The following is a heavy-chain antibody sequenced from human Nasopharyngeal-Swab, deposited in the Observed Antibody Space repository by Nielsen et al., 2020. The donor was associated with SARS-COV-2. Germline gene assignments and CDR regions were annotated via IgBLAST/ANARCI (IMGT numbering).Heavy chain of an antibody. Sequence: SETLSLTCTVSGGSISSGGYYWSWIRQPPGKGLEWIGYIYYSGSTYYNPSLKSRVTISVDTSKNQFSLNLSSVTAAGTAVYYCARREDTIFGVVTHFDYWGQGTLVTVSS. D-gene: IGHD3-3*01. J-gene: IGHJ4*02. V-gene: IGHV4-31*03. CDR3: ARREDTIFGVVTHFDY. CDR1: GGSISSGGYY. CDR2: IYYSGST.